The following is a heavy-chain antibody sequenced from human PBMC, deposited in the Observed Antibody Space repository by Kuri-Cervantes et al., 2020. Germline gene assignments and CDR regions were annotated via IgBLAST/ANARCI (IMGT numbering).Heavy chain of an antibody. Sequence: GGSLRLSCAASGFTFSSYWMSWVRQAPGKGLEWVANIKQDGSEKYYVDSVKGRFTISRDNSKNTLYLQMNSLRAEDTAVYYCARDLGLVGGSYGTLDYWGQGTLVTVSS. D-gene: IGHD5-18*01. CDR3: ARDLGLVGGSYGTLDY. CDR2: IKQDGSEK. J-gene: IGHJ4*02. V-gene: IGHV3-7*01. CDR1: GFTFSSYW.